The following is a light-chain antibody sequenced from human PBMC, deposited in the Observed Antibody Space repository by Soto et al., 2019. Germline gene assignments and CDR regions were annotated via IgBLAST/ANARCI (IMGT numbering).Light chain of an antibody. V-gene: IGLV2-14*01. J-gene: IGLJ1*01. Sequence: QSALTQPASVSGSPGQSTTISCTGTSSDVGGYNYVSWYQQHPGKAPKLMIYDVSNRLSGVSNRFSGSKSGNTASLTISGLQAEDEADYYCSSYTSSSTYVFGTGTKVTVL. CDR1: SSDVGGYNY. CDR3: SSYTSSSTYV. CDR2: DVS.